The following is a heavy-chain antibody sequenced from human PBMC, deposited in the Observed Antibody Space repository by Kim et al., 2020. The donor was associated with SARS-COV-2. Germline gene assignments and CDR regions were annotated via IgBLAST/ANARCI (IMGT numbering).Heavy chain of an antibody. D-gene: IGHD3-10*01. J-gene: IGHJ6*02. CDR3: ARDLTRSELLWFGELWSVGMDV. V-gene: IGHV3-21*01. CDR1: GFTFSSYS. Sequence: GGSLRLSCAASGFTFSSYSMNWVRQAPGKGLEWVSSISSSSSYIYYADSVKGRFTISRDNAKNSLYLQMNSLRAEDTAVYYCARDLTRSELLWFGELWSVGMDVWGQGTTVTVSS. CDR2: ISSSSSYI.